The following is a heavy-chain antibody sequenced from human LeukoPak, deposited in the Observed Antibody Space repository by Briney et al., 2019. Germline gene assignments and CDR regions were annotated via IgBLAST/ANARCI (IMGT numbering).Heavy chain of an antibody. V-gene: IGHV4-34*01. CDR3: ARLPTYYYDSSGYFGFDY. CDR2: INHSGST. D-gene: IGHD3-22*01. CDR1: GGSFSGYY. J-gene: IGHJ4*02. Sequence: SETLSLTCAVYGGSFSGYYWSWIRQPPGKGLEWIGEINHSGSTNYNPSLKSRVTISVDTSKNQFSLKLSSVTAADTAVYYCARLPTYYYDSSGYFGFDYWGQGTMVTVSS.